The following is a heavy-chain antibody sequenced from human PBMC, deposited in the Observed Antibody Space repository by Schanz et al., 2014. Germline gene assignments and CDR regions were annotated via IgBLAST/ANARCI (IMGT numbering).Heavy chain of an antibody. CDR3: AREGGALAGAGTAKNDY. V-gene: IGHV1-2*06. Sequence: QVQLVQSGAEVKKPGASVKVSCKASGYTFTGYYMHWVRQAPGQGLEWMGRINPNSGGTNYAQKFQGRVTMTRDTSIITAYMELSRLRSDDTAVYYCAREGGALAGAGTAKNDYWGQGTLVTVSS. D-gene: IGHD6-13*01. CDR1: GYTFTGYY. CDR2: INPNSGGT. J-gene: IGHJ4*02.